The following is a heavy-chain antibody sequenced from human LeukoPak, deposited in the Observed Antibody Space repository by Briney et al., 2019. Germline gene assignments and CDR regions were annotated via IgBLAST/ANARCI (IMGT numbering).Heavy chain of an antibody. CDR1: GFTFNSYA. CDR3: AKVRYSGSFHFYFDY. J-gene: IGHJ4*02. D-gene: IGHD1-26*01. V-gene: IGHV3-23*01. Sequence: GGSLRLSCAASGFTFNSYAMSWVRQAPGKGLEWVSSISPSGASTYYADSVKGQFTISRDDSKNTLYLQMNSLRAEDTAVYYCAKVRYSGSFHFYFDYWGQGTLVTVSS. CDR2: ISPSGAST.